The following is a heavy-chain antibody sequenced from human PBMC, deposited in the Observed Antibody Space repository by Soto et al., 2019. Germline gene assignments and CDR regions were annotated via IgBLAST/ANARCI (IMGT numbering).Heavy chain of an antibody. Sequence: SETLSLTCAVYGGSFSDYFWSWIRQPPGKGLEWIGEINHSGSTNYNPSLKSRVTISVDTSMNQFSLKLSSVTAADTAVYYCARAYIPYYYYYMDVWGKGTTVTVSS. V-gene: IGHV4-34*01. CDR1: GGSFSDYF. D-gene: IGHD4-4*01. CDR3: ARAYIPYYYYYMDV. CDR2: INHSGST. J-gene: IGHJ6*03.